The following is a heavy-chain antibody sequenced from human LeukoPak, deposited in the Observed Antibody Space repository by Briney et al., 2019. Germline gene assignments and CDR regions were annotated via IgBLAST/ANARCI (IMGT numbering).Heavy chain of an antibody. CDR2: IYYSGST. D-gene: IGHD3-9*01. Sequence: NPSETLSLTCTVSGGSISSYYWSWIRQPPGKGLEWIGYIYYSGSTNYNPSLKSRVTISVDTSKNQFSLKLSSVTAADTAMYYCARGYYDILTGYYTPSYFDYWGQGTLVTVSS. J-gene: IGHJ4*02. CDR1: GGSISSYY. CDR3: ARGYYDILTGYYTPSYFDY. V-gene: IGHV4-59*01.